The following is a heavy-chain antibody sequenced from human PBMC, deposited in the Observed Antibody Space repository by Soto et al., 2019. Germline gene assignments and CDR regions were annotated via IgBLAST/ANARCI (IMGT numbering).Heavy chain of an antibody. CDR3: ARGATYYDFWSGYDY. CDR2: ISAYNGNT. V-gene: IGHV1-18*01. Sequence: ASVKVSCKASGYTFTSYGISWVRQAPGQGLEWMGWISAYNGNTNYAQKLQGRVTMTTDTSTSTAYMELRSLRSDDTAVYYCARGATYYDFWSGYDYWGQGTLVTVSS. D-gene: IGHD3-3*01. CDR1: GYTFTSYG. J-gene: IGHJ4*02.